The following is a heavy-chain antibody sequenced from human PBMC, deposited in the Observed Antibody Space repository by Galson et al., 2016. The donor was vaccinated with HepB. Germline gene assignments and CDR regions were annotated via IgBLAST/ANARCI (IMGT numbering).Heavy chain of an antibody. CDR1: GGTFSSYA. J-gene: IGHJ6*02. CDR3: ARGAVVVPAASGGTMDV. D-gene: IGHD2-2*01. CDR2: FIPIFGTA. V-gene: IGHV1-69*06. Sequence: VKVSCKASGGTFSSYAISWVRQAPGQGLEWMGGFIPIFGTANYAQKFQGRVTITADKSTSTAYMELSSLRSEDTAVYYCARGAVVVPAASGGTMDVWGQGTTVTVSS.